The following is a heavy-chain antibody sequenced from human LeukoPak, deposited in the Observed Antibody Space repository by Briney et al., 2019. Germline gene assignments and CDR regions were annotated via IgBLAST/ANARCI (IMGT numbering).Heavy chain of an antibody. V-gene: IGHV3-33*06. CDR1: GFAFNDFA. J-gene: IGHJ4*02. D-gene: IGHD6-25*01. CDR2: IRRDGSHK. CDR3: AKSSIMFAAGRLGSIDF. Sequence: GRSLTLSCAASGFAFNDFAMYWVRQAPGKGLDWVALIRRDGSHKYYAHSIKGRFTISRDNSKNTLYLQMSSLRAEDTADYYCAKSSIMFAAGRLGSIDFWGQGTLVTVSS.